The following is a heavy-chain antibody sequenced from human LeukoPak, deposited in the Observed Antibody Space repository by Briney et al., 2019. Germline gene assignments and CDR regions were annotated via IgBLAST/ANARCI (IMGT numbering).Heavy chain of an antibody. V-gene: IGHV1-18*01. D-gene: IGHD2-2*01. Sequence: ASVKVSCKASGYTFTSYGISWVRQAPGQGLEWMGWISTYNGDTNYAQKLQGRVTMTTDTSTNTAYMELRSLRSEDTAVYYCARASMGDFDYWGQGTLVTVSS. CDR3: ARASMGDFDY. CDR2: ISTYNGDT. J-gene: IGHJ4*02. CDR1: GYTFTSYG.